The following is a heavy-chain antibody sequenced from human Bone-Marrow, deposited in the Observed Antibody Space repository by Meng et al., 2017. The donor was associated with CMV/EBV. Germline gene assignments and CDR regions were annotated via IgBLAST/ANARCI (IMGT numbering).Heavy chain of an antibody. CDR3: AKSDDYGDSDY. CDR2: ISGSGGST. V-gene: IGHV3-23*01. Sequence: EGQLLEVGGGLEQPGGSLGLSCAASGFTFSSYAMSWVRQAPGKGLEWVSAISGSGGSTYYADSVKGRFTISRDNSKNTLYLQMNSLRAEDTAVYYCAKSDDYGDSDYWGQGTLVTVSS. J-gene: IGHJ4*02. D-gene: IGHD4-17*01. CDR1: GFTFSSYA.